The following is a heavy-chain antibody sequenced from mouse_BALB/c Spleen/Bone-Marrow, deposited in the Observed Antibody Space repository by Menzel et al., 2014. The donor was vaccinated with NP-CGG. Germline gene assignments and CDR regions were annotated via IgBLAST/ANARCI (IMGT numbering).Heavy chain of an antibody. J-gene: IGHJ3*01. D-gene: IGHD2-4*01. Sequence: EVKLQESGGGLVKSGGSLKLSCAASGFTFNSYGMSWVRQTPEKRLEWVATISGGGSYTFYPDSVKGRFIISRDNAKNNLYLQLSSLRSEDTALYYCARHAYYDQTEVSFVYWGQGTLVTVSA. V-gene: IGHV5-9-2*01. CDR2: ISGGGSYT. CDR3: ARHAYYDQTEVSFVY. CDR1: GFTFNSYG.